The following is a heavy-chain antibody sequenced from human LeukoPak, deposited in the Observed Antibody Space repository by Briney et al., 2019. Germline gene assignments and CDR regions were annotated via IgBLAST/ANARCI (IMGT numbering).Heavy chain of an antibody. Sequence: PGGSLRLSCVPSEFTFSPYAFHWVREARRKGLERVSLISYDGSDKYYTDSVKGRFTISRDNSKNTLYLQMNSLSADDTAVYYCARDSSPLIVAETIQVPDLGHWGQGTLVTVSS. CDR1: EFTFSPYA. CDR3: ARDSSPLIVAETIQVPDLGH. D-gene: IGHD5-12*01. V-gene: IGHV3-30*10. CDR2: ISYDGSDK. J-gene: IGHJ4*02.